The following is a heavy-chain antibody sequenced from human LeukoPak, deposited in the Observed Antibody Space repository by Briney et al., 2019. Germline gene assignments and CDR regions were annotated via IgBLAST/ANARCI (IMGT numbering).Heavy chain of an antibody. D-gene: IGHD6-13*01. CDR2: FDPEDGET. CDR3: ATDRYSSSWLYY. Sequence: ASVKVSCKVSGYTLTELSMHWVRQAPGKGLEWMGGFDPEDGETIYAQKFQGRVTMTKDTSTDTAYMELSSLRSEDTAVYYCATDRYSSSWLYYWGQGTLVTVSS. CDR1: GYTLTELS. V-gene: IGHV1-24*01. J-gene: IGHJ4*02.